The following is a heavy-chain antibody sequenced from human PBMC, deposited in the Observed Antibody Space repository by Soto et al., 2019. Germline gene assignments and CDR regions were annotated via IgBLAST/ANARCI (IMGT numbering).Heavy chain of an antibody. D-gene: IGHD2-2*01. CDR1: GGTLSSYT. J-gene: IGHJ4*02. V-gene: IGHV1-69*02. Sequence: ASVKVSCKASGGTLSSYTLSWARHAPGQGLEWMGRIIPILGIANYAQKLQGRVTITADKSTSTAYMELSSLRSEDTAVYYRARGGVVPAAPPGYWGQGTLVTVSS. CDR2: IIPILGIA. CDR3: ARGGVVPAAPPGY.